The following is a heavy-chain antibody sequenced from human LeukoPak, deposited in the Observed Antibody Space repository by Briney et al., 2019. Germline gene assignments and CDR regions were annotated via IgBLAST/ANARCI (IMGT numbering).Heavy chain of an antibody. CDR3: AKDLTQLVLAFDI. CDR2: ISENGGRT. Sequence: GGSLILSCAASGFTFGDYAIHWVRQAPGKGLEWVSLISENGGRTYYADSVKGRFTISRDNRKNSLYLQMDSLRTEDSALYYCAKDLTQLVLAFDIWGQGTMVTVSS. V-gene: IGHV3-43*02. J-gene: IGHJ3*02. CDR1: GFTFGDYA. D-gene: IGHD6-13*01.